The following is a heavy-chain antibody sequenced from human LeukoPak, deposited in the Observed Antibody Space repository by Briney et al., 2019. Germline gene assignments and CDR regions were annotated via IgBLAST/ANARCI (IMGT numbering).Heavy chain of an antibody. CDR2: IYYTGST. D-gene: IGHD6-6*01. J-gene: IGHJ4*02. CDR3: AGGGSTSDY. Sequence: SETLSLTCTVSGGSISSYYWSWIRQPPGTGLEGIGYIYYTGSTSYTPSLKSRNTISVDTPKNQFSLKLSSVTAADTAVYYCAGGGSTSDYWGQGTLVTVSS. CDR1: GGSISSYY. V-gene: IGHV4-59*01.